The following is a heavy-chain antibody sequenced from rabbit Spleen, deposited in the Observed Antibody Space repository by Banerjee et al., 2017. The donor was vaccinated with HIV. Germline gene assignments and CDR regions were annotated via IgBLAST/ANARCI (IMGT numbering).Heavy chain of an antibody. CDR2: INIVTGRA. V-gene: IGHV1S45*01. D-gene: IGHD2-1*01. Sequence: QQQVVESGGGLVKPGASLTLSCKASGLDFSVGDVMCWVRQAPGKGLEWIACINIVTGRAVYANWASGRFTFSKASSTTVTLQLNSLTAADTATYFCARARDTVDDVGDFARLDLWGPGTLVTVS. J-gene: IGHJ3*01. CDR3: ARARDTVDDVGDFARLDL. CDR1: GLDFSVGDV.